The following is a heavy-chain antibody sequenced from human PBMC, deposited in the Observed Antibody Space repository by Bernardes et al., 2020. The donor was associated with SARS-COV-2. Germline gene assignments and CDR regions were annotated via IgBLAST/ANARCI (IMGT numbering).Heavy chain of an antibody. D-gene: IGHD6-19*01. V-gene: IGHV3-11*06. CDR1: GFDFSDYY. CDR3: ARTPGKALAGAFDY. Sequence: GGSLRLSCVASGFDFSDYYMSWIRQAPGKGLECVSYISGSGSRTNYADSVKSRFTISRDNAKNSLFLQMNSLKAEDTAVYYCARTPGKALAGAFDYWGPGTLVTFSS. J-gene: IGHJ4*02. CDR2: ISGSGSRT.